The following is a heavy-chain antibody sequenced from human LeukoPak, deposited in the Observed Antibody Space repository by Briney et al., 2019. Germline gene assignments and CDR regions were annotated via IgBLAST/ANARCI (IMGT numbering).Heavy chain of an antibody. J-gene: IGHJ4*02. V-gene: IGHV4-59*01. CDR1: GGSISSYY. CDR2: IYYSGST. Sequence: SETLSLTCTVSGGSISSYYWSWIRQPPGKGLEWIGYIYYSGSTNYNPSLKSRVTISVDTSKNQFSLKLSSVTAADTAVYYCARGNLARWGFFDYWGQGTLVTVSS. CDR3: ARGNLARWGFFDY. D-gene: IGHD3-16*01.